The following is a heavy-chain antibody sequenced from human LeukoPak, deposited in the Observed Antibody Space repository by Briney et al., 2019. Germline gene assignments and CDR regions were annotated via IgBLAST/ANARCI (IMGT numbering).Heavy chain of an antibody. Sequence: GGSLRLSCAASGFTFSSYGMHWVRQAPGKGLEWVSSISSSSSHIYYADSVKGRFTISRDNAKNSLYLQMNSLRAEDTAVYYCARDLGGRSPSWGQGTLVTVSS. J-gene: IGHJ5*02. D-gene: IGHD6-19*01. CDR1: GFTFSSYG. CDR3: ARDLGGRSPS. CDR2: ISSSSSHI. V-gene: IGHV3-21*01.